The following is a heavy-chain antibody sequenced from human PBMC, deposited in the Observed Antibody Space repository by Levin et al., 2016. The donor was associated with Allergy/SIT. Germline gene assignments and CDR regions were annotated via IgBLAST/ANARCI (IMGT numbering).Heavy chain of an antibody. Sequence: WIRQPPGKGLEWVANIKQDGSEKYYVDSVKGRFTISRDNAKNSLYLQMNSLRAEDTAVYYCAREAAPGAFDIWGPRDNGHRLL. D-gene: IGHD6-25*01. J-gene: IGHJ3*02. V-gene: IGHV3-7*03. CDR2: IKQDGSEK. CDR3: AREAAPGAFDI.